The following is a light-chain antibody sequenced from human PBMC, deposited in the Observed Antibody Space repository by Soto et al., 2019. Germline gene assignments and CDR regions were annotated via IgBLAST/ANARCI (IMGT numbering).Light chain of an antibody. CDR1: QSVSSNY. CDR3: QQYGSSPYT. J-gene: IGKJ2*01. V-gene: IGKV3-20*01. Sequence: EIVLTQSPGTLSLSPGERATLSCRASQSVSSNYLAWYQQRPGPAPRLLIYGASSRATGIPDRFSGSGSGTDFTLTIRRLEAEDFAVYCCQQYGSSPYTFGQGTKLEIK. CDR2: GAS.